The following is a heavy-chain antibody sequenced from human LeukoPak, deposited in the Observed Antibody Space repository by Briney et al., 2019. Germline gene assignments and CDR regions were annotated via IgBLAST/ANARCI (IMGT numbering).Heavy chain of an antibody. J-gene: IGHJ3*02. V-gene: IGHV1-69*13. D-gene: IGHD6-19*01. CDR1: GGTFSSYA. CDR2: IIPIFGTA. CDR3: AREPVAGTSGAFDI. Sequence: ASVKVSCKASGGTFSSYAISWVRQAPGQGLEWMGGIIPIFGTANYAQKFRGRVTITADESTSTAYMELSSLRSEDTAVYYCAREPVAGTSGAFDIWGQGTMVTVSS.